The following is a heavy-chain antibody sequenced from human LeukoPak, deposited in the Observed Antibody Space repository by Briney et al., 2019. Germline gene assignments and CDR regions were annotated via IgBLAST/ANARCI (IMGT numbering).Heavy chain of an antibody. V-gene: IGHV4-34*01. J-gene: IGHJ4*02. CDR1: GGSFSGYY. CDR2: INHSGST. Sequence: SETLSLTCAVYGGSFSGYYWSWIRQPPGKGLEWIGEINHSGSTNYNPSLKSRVTISVDTSKNQFSLKLSSVTAADTAVYYCARHAIYDYVWGSYRYTSPFDYWGQGTLVTVSS. D-gene: IGHD3-16*02. CDR3: ARHAIYDYVWGSYRYTSPFDY.